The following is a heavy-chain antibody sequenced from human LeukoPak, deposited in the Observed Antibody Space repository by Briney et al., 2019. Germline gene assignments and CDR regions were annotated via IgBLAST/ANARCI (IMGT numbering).Heavy chain of an antibody. CDR1: GFTFSSYS. Sequence: GGSLRLSCAASGFTFSSYSMNWVRQAPGKGLEWVSSISSRSSYIYYADSVKGRFTISRDNAKNSLYLQMKSLRAEDTAVYYCASRYYYDSSGYYLDCWGQGTLVTVSS. D-gene: IGHD3-22*01. V-gene: IGHV3-21*01. CDR2: ISSRSSYI. J-gene: IGHJ4*02. CDR3: ASRYYYDSSGYYLDC.